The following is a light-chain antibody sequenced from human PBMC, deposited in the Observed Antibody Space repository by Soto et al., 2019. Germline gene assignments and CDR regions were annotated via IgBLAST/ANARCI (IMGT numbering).Light chain of an antibody. CDR2: RND. CDR1: NSNVGSNY. Sequence: QSVLTQPPSASGTPGQRVTISCSGRNSNVGSNYVDWYQHLPGAAPKLLIYRNDQRPSGVPDRFSGSKSGTSASLAISGLRSEDEADYYCAAWDDSLTVVFGGGTKLTVL. V-gene: IGLV1-47*01. CDR3: AAWDDSLTVV. J-gene: IGLJ2*01.